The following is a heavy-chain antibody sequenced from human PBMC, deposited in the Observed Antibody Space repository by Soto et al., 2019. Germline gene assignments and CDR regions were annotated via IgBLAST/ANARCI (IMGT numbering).Heavy chain of an antibody. V-gene: IGHV4-34*01. CDR3: ARHGSN. CDR1: GGSFSGYD. Sequence: SETLSLTCAVYGGSFSGYDWTWIRQPPGKGLEWIGEINHSGSTDYNPSLKSRVTISVDTSKNQFSLRLTSVTAADTAVYYCARHGSNWGQGTLVTVSS. J-gene: IGHJ4*02. CDR2: INHSGST.